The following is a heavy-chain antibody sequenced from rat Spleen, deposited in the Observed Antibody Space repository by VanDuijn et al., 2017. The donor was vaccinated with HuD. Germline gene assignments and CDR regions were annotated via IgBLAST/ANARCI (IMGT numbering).Heavy chain of an antibody. D-gene: IGHD1-10*01. CDR1: GFIFSDHY. J-gene: IGHJ3*01. CDR2: INYDGRST. Sequence: EVQLVESGGGLVQPGRSLKLSCAASGFIFSDHYVAWVRQAPTKGLEWVATINYDGRSTFYRDSVRARFTISRDNAKSTLYLQMDSLRSEDTATYYCARHNNYLNWFTYWGQGTLVTVSS. CDR3: ARHNNYLNWFTY. V-gene: IGHV5-7*01.